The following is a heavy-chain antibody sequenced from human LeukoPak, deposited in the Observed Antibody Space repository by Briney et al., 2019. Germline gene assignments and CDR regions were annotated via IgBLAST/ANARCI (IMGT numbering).Heavy chain of an antibody. CDR1: GFTFDDYA. CDR2: ISWNSGSI. Sequence: GGSLRPSCAASGFTFDDYAMHWVRQAPGKGLEWVSGISWNSGSIGYADSVKGRFTISRDNAKNSLYLQMNSLRAEDTALYYCAKLYCSGGSCPMDVWGQGTTVTVSS. J-gene: IGHJ6*02. CDR3: AKLYCSGGSCPMDV. V-gene: IGHV3-9*01. D-gene: IGHD2-15*01.